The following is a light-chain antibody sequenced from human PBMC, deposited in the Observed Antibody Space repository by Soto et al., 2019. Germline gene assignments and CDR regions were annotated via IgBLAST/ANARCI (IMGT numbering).Light chain of an antibody. CDR2: GAS. V-gene: IGKV3-20*01. CDR1: QSVTSNY. CDR3: QQYSSSPT. J-gene: IGKJ1*01. Sequence: EIVLTQSPGTLSLSPGERATLSCRASQSVTSNYLAWYQQKPGQAPRLLTFGASSRAPGIPDRFTGSGSGTDFTLTITRLEPEDFAVYYCQQYSSSPTFGKGTMLEI.